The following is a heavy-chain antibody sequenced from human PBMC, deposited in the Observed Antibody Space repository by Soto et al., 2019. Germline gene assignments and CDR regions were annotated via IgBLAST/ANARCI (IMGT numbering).Heavy chain of an antibody. CDR2: IKQDGSDR. D-gene: IGHD6-19*01. V-gene: IGHV3-7*01. J-gene: IGHJ4*02. CDR1: GFSLSDYW. CDR3: ARGRGWLHDY. Sequence: EVQLVESGGGLVQPGGSLRLSCAASGFSLSDYWMNWVRQAPGKGLEWVAIIKQDGSDRYYVDSVKGRFTISRDNAKNSLYLQMSSLRVEDTAPYYCARGRGWLHDYWGQGTLVTVSS.